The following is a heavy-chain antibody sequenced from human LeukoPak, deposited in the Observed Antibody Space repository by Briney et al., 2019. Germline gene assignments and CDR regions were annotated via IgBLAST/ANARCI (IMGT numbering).Heavy chain of an antibody. CDR2: IYYSGST. D-gene: IGHD1-26*01. J-gene: IGHJ4*02. V-gene: IGHV4-31*03. CDR3: ARGTSGSYHWNFDY. CDR1: GGSISSGGYY. Sequence: PSETLSLTCTVSGGSISSGGYYWSWIRQHPGKGLEWIGYIYYSGSTYYNPSLKSRVTISVDTSKNQFSLKLSSVSAADTAVYYCARGTSGSYHWNFDYWGQGTLVTVSS.